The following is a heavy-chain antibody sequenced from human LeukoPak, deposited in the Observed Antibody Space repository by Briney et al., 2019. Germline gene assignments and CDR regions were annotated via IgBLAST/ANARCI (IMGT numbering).Heavy chain of an antibody. Sequence: GASVKASCKASGYTFTGYYMHWVRQAPGQGLEWMGWINPNSGGTNYAQKFQGRVTMTRDMSISTAYMELSRLRSDDTAVYYCARDANVDTAMVTLSSWGQGTLVTVSS. D-gene: IGHD5-18*01. CDR3: ARDANVDTAMVTLSS. CDR1: GYTFTGYY. V-gene: IGHV1-2*02. J-gene: IGHJ4*02. CDR2: INPNSGGT.